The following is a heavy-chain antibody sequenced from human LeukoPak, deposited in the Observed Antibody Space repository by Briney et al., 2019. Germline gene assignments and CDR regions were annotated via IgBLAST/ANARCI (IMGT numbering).Heavy chain of an antibody. CDR1: GGSLSGYY. V-gene: IGHV4-34*01. Sequence: SETLSLTCAVYGGSLSGYYWSWIRQAPGKGLEWIGEINHSGATKYNPSLKSRVTTAVNTSKNQFSLRLSSVTAADTAMYYCARGIYGVYYFAYWGQGALVTVSS. CDR2: INHSGAT. CDR3: ARGIYGVYYFAY. D-gene: IGHD4-17*01. J-gene: IGHJ4*02.